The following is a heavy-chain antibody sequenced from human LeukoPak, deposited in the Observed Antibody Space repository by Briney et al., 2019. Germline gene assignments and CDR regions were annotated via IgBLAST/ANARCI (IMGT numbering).Heavy chain of an antibody. J-gene: IGHJ4*02. CDR1: GGSFSSYY. V-gene: IGHV4-39*01. CDR2: IYYSGST. Sequence: SETLSLTCAVYGGSFSSYYWGWIRQPPGKGLEWIGSIYYSGSTYYNPSLKSRVTISVDTSKNQFSLKLSSVTAADTAVYYCARHGTAMVPYYFDYWGQGTLVTVSS. D-gene: IGHD5-18*01. CDR3: ARHGTAMVPYYFDY.